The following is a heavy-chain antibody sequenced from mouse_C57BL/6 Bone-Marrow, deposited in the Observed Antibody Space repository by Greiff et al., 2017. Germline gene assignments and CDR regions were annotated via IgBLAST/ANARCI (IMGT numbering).Heavy chain of an antibody. CDR1: GYTFTSYW. CDR2: IHPNSGST. V-gene: IGHV1-64*01. D-gene: IGHD2-4*01. Sequence: QVQLQQPGAELVKPGASVKLSCKASGYTFTSYWMHWVKQRPGQGLEWIGMIHPNSGSTNYNEKFKSKDTLTVDKSSSTAYMQLRSLTSEASEVYDCATGNYDYDHLTFAYWGQGTLVTVSA. CDR3: ATGNYDYDHLTFAY. J-gene: IGHJ3*01.